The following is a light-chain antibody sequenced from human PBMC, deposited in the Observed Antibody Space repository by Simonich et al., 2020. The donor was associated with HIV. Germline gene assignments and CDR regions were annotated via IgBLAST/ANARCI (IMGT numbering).Light chain of an antibody. J-gene: IGLJ2*01. CDR1: SGSIASNY. Sequence: NFMLTQPHSVSESPGKTVTISCTRSSGSIASNYVQWYQQRPGISPTTVIYEDNQRPSGVPDRFSGSIDSSSNSASLIISGLKTEDEADYYCQSYDSSNQEFGGGTKLTVL. V-gene: IGLV6-57*01. CDR2: EDN. CDR3: QSYDSSNQE.